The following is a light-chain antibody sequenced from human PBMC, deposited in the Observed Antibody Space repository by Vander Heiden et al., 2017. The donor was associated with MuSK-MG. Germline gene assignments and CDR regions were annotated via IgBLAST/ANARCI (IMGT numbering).Light chain of an antibody. CDR2: EVS. CDR3: TSYTRSSTLV. J-gene: IGLJ2*01. V-gene: IGLV2-14*01. CDR1: SSDVGDYNF. Sequence: QSALTQPASVSGSPGQSITISCTGTSSDVGDYNFVSWYQQHPGKAPKLMIYEVSKRPSGVSNRFSGSKSGNTASLTISGRQAEDEADYYCTSYTRSSTLVFGGGTKLTVL.